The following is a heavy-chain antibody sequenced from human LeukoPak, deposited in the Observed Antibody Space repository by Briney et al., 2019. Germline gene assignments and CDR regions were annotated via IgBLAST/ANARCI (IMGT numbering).Heavy chain of an antibody. D-gene: IGHD2-2*01. Sequence: GSSAKVSCKASGGTFSSYAISWVRQAPGQGLEWMGRIIPILGIANYAQKFQGRVTITADKSTSTAYMELSSLRSEDTAVYYCARTIVVPAALGDWFDPWGQGTLVTVSS. V-gene: IGHV1-69*04. J-gene: IGHJ5*02. CDR1: GGTFSSYA. CDR2: IIPILGIA. CDR3: ARTIVVPAALGDWFDP.